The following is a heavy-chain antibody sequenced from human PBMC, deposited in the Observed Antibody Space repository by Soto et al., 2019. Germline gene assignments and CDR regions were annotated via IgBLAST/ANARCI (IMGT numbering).Heavy chain of an antibody. CDR2: INAGNGNT. J-gene: IGHJ4*02. CDR1: GITFSTYA. D-gene: IGHD5-12*01. V-gene: IGHV1-3*01. Sequence: QVQLVQSGAEVKKPGASVKVSCKASGITFSTYAIHWVRQAPGQGLEWMGWINAGNGNTRYSQKYQRRATPTRDTSASPNVTVPSSLRSEDTAIYYCARAISGYVTWGQGTLVTVSS. CDR3: ARAISGYVT.